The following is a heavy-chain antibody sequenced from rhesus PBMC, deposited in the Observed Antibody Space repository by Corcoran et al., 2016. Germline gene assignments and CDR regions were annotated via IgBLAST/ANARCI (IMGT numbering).Heavy chain of an antibody. J-gene: IGHJ4*01. D-gene: IGHD6-25*01. V-gene: IGHV4-169*02. CDR2: IYGSCSST. CDR3: ARDVAAAGTGSPY. CDR1: GGSISSSY. Sequence: QLQLQESGPGLVKPSETLSVTCAVSGGSISSSYWSWIRQAPGKGLVWIGYIYGSCSSTNYNPPRKSRVTLSVDTSKKQLALKLSSVTTADTAVYYCARDVAAAGTGSPYWGQGVLVTVSS.